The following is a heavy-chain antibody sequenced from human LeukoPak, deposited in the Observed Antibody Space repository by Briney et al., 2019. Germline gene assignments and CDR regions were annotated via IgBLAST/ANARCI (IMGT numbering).Heavy chain of an antibody. CDR1: GYTFTGYY. CDR3: ASHPVDSSGWPLDY. V-gene: IGHV1-2*02. D-gene: IGHD6-19*01. CDR2: INPNSGGT. J-gene: IGHJ4*02. Sequence: ASVKVSCKASGYTFTGYYMHWVRQAPGQGLEWMGWINPNSGGTNYAQKFQGRVTMTRDTSTSTVYMELSSLRSEDTAVYYCASHPVDSSGWPLDYWGQGTLVTVSS.